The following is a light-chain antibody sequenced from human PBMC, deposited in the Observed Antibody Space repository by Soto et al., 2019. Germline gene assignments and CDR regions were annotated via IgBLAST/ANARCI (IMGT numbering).Light chain of an antibody. V-gene: IGKV1-39*01. Sequence: IRMTQTQSSLSASTGDRVTITVRSSQGISSYLNWYQQKPGKAPKLLIYAASSLQSGVPSRFSGSGSGTDFTLTISSLQPEDFATYYCQQSYSTPLIPFGQVTRLAIK. CDR1: QGISSY. J-gene: IGKJ5*01. CDR2: AAS. CDR3: QQSYSTPLIP.